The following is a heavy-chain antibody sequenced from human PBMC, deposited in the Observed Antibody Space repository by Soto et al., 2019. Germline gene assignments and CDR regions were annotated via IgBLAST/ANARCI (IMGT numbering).Heavy chain of an antibody. V-gene: IGHV1-46*01. CDR2: INPGGGAT. D-gene: IGHD1-26*01. Sequence: QVQLVQSGAEVKKPGASVKVSCKASGYIFTNYYIYWVRQAPGQGLAYIGIINPGGGATDYAQKFQGRVTITRDTSTSTVYMELSSLRYEDTAVYYCARGIVGALILWLDSWCQGTLVTVSS. J-gene: IGHJ5*01. CDR3: ARGIVGALILWLDS. CDR1: GYIFTNYY.